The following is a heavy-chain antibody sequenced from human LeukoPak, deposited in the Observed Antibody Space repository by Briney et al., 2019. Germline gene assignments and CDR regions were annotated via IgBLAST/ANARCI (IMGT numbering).Heavy chain of an antibody. J-gene: IGHJ5*02. CDR2: IYYSGST. D-gene: IGHD2-21*01. CDR3: ARRGGANWFDP. Sequence: SETLSLTCTVSGGSISIGDYYWSWIRQPPGKGLEWIGYIYYSGSTNYNPSLKSRVTISVDTSKNQFSLKLSSVTAADTAVYYCARRGGANWFDPWGQGTLVTVSS. CDR1: GGSISIGDYY. V-gene: IGHV4-61*08.